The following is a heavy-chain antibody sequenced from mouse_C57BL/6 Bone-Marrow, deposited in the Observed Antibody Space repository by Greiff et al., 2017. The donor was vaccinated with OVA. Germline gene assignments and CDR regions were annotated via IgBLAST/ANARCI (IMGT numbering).Heavy chain of an antibody. D-gene: IGHD4-1*01. Sequence: LMESGPELVKPGASVKISCKASGYTFTDYYINWVKQRPGQGLEWIGWIYPGSGNTKCNEKFKGKATLTVDTSSSTAYMQLSSLTSEDSAVYFCARGDWDYFDYWGQGTTLTVSS. V-gene: IGHV1-84*01. J-gene: IGHJ2*01. CDR2: IYPGSGNT. CDR1: GYTFTDYY. CDR3: ARGDWDYFDY.